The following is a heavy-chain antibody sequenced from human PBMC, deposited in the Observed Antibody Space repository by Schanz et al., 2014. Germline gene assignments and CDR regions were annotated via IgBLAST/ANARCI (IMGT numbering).Heavy chain of an antibody. V-gene: IGHV3-23*04. J-gene: IGHJ4*02. CDR1: GFTFRGYA. D-gene: IGHD5-12*01. CDR3: ARKVVATIGGYYDN. CDR2: MNESHSTI. Sequence: EVHLVESGGGLVQPGGSLRLSCAASGFTFRGYAMSWVRQAPGRGLEWVSAMNESHSTIYYADSVKGRFTISRDNSKNSLYLQMTSLRAEDTAVYYCARKVVATIGGYYDNWGQGTLVTVSS.